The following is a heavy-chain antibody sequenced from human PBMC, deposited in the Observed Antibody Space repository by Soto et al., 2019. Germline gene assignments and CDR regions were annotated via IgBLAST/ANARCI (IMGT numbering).Heavy chain of an antibody. Sequence: PGGSLRLSCAASGFTFSSYAMHWVRQAPGKGLEWVAVISYDGSNKYYADSVKGRFTISRDNSKNTLYLQMNSLRAEDTAVYYCARERFLEWLLSYYYYGMDVWGQGTTVTVS. CDR2: ISYDGSNK. CDR3: ARERFLEWLLSYYYYGMDV. J-gene: IGHJ6*02. CDR1: GFTFSSYA. D-gene: IGHD3-3*01. V-gene: IGHV3-30-3*01.